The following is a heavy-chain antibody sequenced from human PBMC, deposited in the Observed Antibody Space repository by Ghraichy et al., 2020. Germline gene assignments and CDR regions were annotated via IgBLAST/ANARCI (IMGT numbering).Heavy chain of an antibody. CDR2: IYLGDSDT. CDR3: ARGANHGGTTNYFDF. J-gene: IGHJ4*02. CDR1: GYRFTNYW. V-gene: IGHV5-51*01. D-gene: IGHD1/OR15-1a*01. Sequence: GESLNISCKASGYRFTNYWIGWVRQVPGKGLEWMGIIYLGDSDTRYSPSFQGQVTISVDKSISTTYLQWSSLRASDTAIYSCARGANHGGTTNYFDFWGQGTLVTVSS.